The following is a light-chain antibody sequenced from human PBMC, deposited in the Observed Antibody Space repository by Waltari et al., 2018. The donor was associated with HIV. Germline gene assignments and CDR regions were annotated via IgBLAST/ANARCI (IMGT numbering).Light chain of an antibody. J-gene: IGKJ3*01. CDR2: WAS. CDR1: QSVLYRSNSKNY. CDR3: QQYYIAPFT. V-gene: IGKV4-1*01. Sequence: DIMMTQSPESLAVSLGERATINCKSSQSVLYRSNSKNYLACFQQKPGQPPKLLIYWASTRESGVPDRFSGSGSGTDFTLTISSLQAEDVALYYCQQYYIAPFTFGPGTRVDLK.